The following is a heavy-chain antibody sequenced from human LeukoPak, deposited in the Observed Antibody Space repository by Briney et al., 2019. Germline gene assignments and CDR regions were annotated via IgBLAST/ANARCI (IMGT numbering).Heavy chain of an antibody. D-gene: IGHD2-21*01. CDR3: AKAVWTSATPEF. CDR1: GFTFSSYA. Sequence: GGSLRLSCAASGFTFSSYAMSWVRQAPGKGLEWFSGITGSGGSTYSADSVKGRFSISRDNSKNPLYLQINSLRAEATPVYSSAKAVWTSATPEFWGQRALVTVSS. V-gene: IGHV3-23*01. CDR2: ITGSGGST. J-gene: IGHJ4*02.